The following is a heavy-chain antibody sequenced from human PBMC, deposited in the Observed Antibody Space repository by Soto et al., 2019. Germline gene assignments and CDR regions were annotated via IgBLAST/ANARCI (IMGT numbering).Heavy chain of an antibody. V-gene: IGHV4-34*10. CDR2: INRTGGT. CDR1: GGSVNGYY. D-gene: IGHD3-3*01. J-gene: IGHJ5*02. Sequence: SETLSLACAVYGGSVNGYYWNWIRQPPGKGLEWIGEINRTGGTHYNPSLKSRLTRSVDTPKNKFRRRLCSVTAAETAIYYCATRITVFGLRIPSCDPWGQVTQVTVSS. CDR3: ATRITVFGLRIPSCDP.